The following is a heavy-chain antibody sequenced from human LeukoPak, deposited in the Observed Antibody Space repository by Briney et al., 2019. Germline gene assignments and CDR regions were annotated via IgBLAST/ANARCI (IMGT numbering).Heavy chain of an antibody. Sequence: GGSLRLSCVASGFTLSSCLMSWVRQAPGKGLEWVSTIGRGGDTYYADSVKGRFTISRDNSKNTLYLQMNSLRAEDTAVYYCAKGGGSGSYSDYWGQGTLVTVSS. V-gene: IGHV3-23*01. D-gene: IGHD3-10*01. CDR1: GFTLSSCL. CDR2: IGRGGDT. J-gene: IGHJ4*02. CDR3: AKGGGSGSYSDY.